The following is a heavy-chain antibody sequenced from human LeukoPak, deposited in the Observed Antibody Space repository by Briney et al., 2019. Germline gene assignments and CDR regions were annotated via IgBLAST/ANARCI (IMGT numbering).Heavy chain of an antibody. J-gene: IGHJ5*02. CDR1: GGTFSSYA. D-gene: IGHD6-13*01. V-gene: IGHV1-69*06. CDR3: ARGRPTTSIAAAGVNWFDP. Sequence: ASVKVSCKASGGTFSSYAISWVRQAPGQGLEWMGGIIPIFGTANYAQKFQGRVTITADKSTSTAYMELSSLRSEDTAVYYCARGRPTTSIAAAGVNWFDPWGQGTLVTVSS. CDR2: IIPIFGTA.